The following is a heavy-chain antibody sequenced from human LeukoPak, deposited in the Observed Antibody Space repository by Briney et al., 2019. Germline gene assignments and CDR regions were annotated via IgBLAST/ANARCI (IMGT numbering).Heavy chain of an antibody. V-gene: IGHV4-39*07. D-gene: IGHD2-15*01. CDR1: GGSISSSCYY. CDR2: IYYSGST. Sequence: SETLSLTCTVSGGSISSSCYYWGWIRQPPGKGLEWIGSIYYSGSTYYNPSLKSRVTISVDTSKNQFSLKLSSVTAADTAVYYCARDQIHCSGGSCYDWFDPWGQGTLVTVSS. J-gene: IGHJ5*02. CDR3: ARDQIHCSGGSCYDWFDP.